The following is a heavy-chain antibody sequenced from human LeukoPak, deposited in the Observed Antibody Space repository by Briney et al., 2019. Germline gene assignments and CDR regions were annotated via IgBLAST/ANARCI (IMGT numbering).Heavy chain of an antibody. CDR3: AKSYYDFWSGVYYAFDI. J-gene: IGHJ3*02. D-gene: IGHD3-3*01. CDR2: INPNSGGT. V-gene: IGHV1-2*02. CDR1: GYTFTGYY. Sequence: ASVKVSCKASGYTFTGYYMNWVRQAPGQGLEWMGWINPNSGGTNYAQKFQGRVTMTRDTSISTAYMELSRLRSDDTAVYYCAKSYYDFWSGVYYAFDIWGQGTMVTVSS.